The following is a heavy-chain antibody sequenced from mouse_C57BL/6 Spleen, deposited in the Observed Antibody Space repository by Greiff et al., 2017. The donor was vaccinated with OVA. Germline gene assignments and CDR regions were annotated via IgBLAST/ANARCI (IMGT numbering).Heavy chain of an antibody. D-gene: IGHD1-1*01. CDR2: IDPETGGT. V-gene: IGHV1-15*01. J-gene: IGHJ2*01. Sequence: VKLQESGAELVRPGASVTLSCKASGYTFTDYEMHWVKQTPVHGLEWIGAIDPETGGTAYNQKFKGKAILTADKSSSTAYMELRSLTSEDSAVYYCTRYYGSRRYFDYWGQGTTLTVSS. CDR1: GYTFTDYE. CDR3: TRYYGSRRYFDY.